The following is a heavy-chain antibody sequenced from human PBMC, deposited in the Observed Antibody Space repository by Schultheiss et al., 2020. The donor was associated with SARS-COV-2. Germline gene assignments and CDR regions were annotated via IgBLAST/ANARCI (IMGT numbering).Heavy chain of an antibody. Sequence: GGSLRLSCAASGFTFDDYAMHWVRQAPGKGLEWVSAISGSGGSTYYADSVKGRFTISRDNSKNTLYLQMNSLRAEDTAVYYCAKDEKYYYDSSGYFDYWGQGTLVTVSS. CDR1: GFTFDDYA. D-gene: IGHD3-22*01. CDR2: ISGSGGST. V-gene: IGHV3-23*01. CDR3: AKDEKYYYDSSGYFDY. J-gene: IGHJ4*02.